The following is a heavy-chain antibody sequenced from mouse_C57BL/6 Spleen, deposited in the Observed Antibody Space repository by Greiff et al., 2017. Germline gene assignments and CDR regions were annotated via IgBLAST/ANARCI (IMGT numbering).Heavy chain of an antibody. CDR2: IYPSDSET. V-gene: IGHV1-61*01. Sequence: VQLQQPGAELVRPGSSVKLSCKASGYTFTSYWMDWVKQRPGQGLEWIGNIYPSDSETHYNQKFKDKATLTVDKSSSTAYMQLSSLTSEDSAVYYCARNYYGSSSLYFDYWGQGTTLTVSS. J-gene: IGHJ2*01. CDR1: GYTFTSYW. D-gene: IGHD1-1*01. CDR3: ARNYYGSSSLYFDY.